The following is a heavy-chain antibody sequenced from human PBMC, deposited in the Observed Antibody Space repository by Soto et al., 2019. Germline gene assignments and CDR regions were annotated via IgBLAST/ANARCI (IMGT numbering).Heavy chain of an antibody. CDR1: GFTFCSYA. CDR2: ISYDGSST. CDR3: ARETEALDS. J-gene: IGHJ4*02. V-gene: IGHV3-30-3*01. Sequence: WGSLRLSCVASGFTFCSYAMHWVRQAPGTGLEWVAVISYDGSSTYYAESVKGRFTISRDNSKNTLYLQVNSLRAEDTALCYCARETEALDSWGQGTLVTVSS.